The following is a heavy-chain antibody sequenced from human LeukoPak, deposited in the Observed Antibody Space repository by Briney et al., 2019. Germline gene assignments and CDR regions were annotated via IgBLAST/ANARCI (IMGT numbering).Heavy chain of an antibody. J-gene: IGHJ4*02. Sequence: GGSLGLSCTASGFTFSNYAMSWVRQAPGKGLEWVSAITGSGGGTFYADSVKGRFTISRDNSKNTLYLQMNSLRAEDTAVYYCGKDQNVAAAGVPYDYWGQGTLVTVSP. CDR1: GFTFSNYA. V-gene: IGHV3-23*01. CDR2: ITGSGGGT. D-gene: IGHD6-13*01. CDR3: GKDQNVAAAGVPYDY.